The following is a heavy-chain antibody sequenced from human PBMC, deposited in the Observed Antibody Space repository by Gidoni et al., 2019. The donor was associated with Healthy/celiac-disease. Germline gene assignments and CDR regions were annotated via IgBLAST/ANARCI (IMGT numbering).Heavy chain of an antibody. Sequence: EVQLLESGGGLVQPGGSLRLSCAASGFTFSSYAMSWVRPAPGKGLEWVSAISGSGGSTYYADSVKGRFTISRDNSKNTLYLQMNSLRAEDTAVYYCANRGVTAIGAYYFDYWGQGTLVTVSS. CDR1: GFTFSSYA. D-gene: IGHD2-21*02. V-gene: IGHV3-23*01. CDR3: ANRGVTAIGAYYFDY. CDR2: ISGSGGST. J-gene: IGHJ4*02.